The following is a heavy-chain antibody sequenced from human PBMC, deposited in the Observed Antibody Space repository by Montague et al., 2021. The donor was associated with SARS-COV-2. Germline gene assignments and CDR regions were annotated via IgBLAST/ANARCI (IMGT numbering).Heavy chain of an antibody. Sequence: SLRLSCAASGFTFSNSPMSWVRQAPGKGLLWVSVIHSAGRGTYYADSVQGRFTISRDNLKNTVYLQMNSLRDVDTAVYYCAKVGDILTGYSLINLDAWGQGTLVVVSS. CDR2: IHSAGRGT. D-gene: IGHD3-9*01. CDR1: GFTFSNSP. CDR3: AKVGDILTGYSLINLDA. J-gene: IGHJ5*02. V-gene: IGHV3-23*03.